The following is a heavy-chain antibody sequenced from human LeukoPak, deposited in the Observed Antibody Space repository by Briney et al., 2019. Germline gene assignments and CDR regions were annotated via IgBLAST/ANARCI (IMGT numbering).Heavy chain of an antibody. CDR1: GFTFSSYG. Sequence: GGSLRLSCAASGFTFSSYGMHWVRQAPGKGLEWVAVISYDGSNKYYADSVKGRFTISRDNSKNTLYLQMSSLRAEDTAVYYCANRRELSDWGQGTLVTVSS. V-gene: IGHV3-30*18. J-gene: IGHJ1*01. D-gene: IGHD1-26*01. CDR3: ANRRELSD. CDR2: ISYDGSNK.